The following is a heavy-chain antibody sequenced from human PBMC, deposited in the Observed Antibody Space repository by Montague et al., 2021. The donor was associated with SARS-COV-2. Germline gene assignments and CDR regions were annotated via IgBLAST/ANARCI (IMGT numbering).Heavy chain of an antibody. V-gene: IGHV4-39*01. D-gene: IGHD5-12*01. CDR3: ARRERRWLRLYPYYFDY. CDR1: GGSISSSSYY. J-gene: IGHJ4*02. CDR2: IYYSGST. Sequence: SETLSLTCTVSGGSISSSSYYWGWIRQPPGKGLEWIGSIYYSGSTYYNPSLKSRVTISVDTSKNQFSLKLSSVTAADTAVYYCARRERRWLRLYPYYFDYWGQGSQVTVSS.